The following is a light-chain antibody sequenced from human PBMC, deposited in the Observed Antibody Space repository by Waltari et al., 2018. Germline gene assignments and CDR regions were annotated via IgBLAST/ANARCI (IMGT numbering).Light chain of an antibody. CDR1: QSVSTW. J-gene: IGKJ1*01. CDR3: QQYNSRSPWT. V-gene: IGKV1-5*03. CDR2: KAS. Sequence: DIQMTQSPSPLSAFVGDRVTLTCRASQSVSTWLAWFQQKPGKAPKLVVYKASTLESGVPSRFSGRGSGTEFTLTISSLQPDDFATYYCQQYNSRSPWTFGQGTKVEIK.